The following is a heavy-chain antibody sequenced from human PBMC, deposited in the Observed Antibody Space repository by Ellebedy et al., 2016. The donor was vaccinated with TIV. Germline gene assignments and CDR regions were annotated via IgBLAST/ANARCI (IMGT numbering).Heavy chain of an antibody. CDR2: IKQDGTPN. V-gene: IGHV3-7*01. J-gene: IGHJ3*02. CDR1: GFTFSDYW. Sequence: GGSLRLSXVASGFTFSDYWMNWVRQAPGKGLEWVARIKQDGTPNYYVDSVEGRFTVSRDNAKKSLYLQMNSLRAEDTAVYYCARGTHLPGLDIWGQGTMVTVSS. CDR3: ARGTHLPGLDI.